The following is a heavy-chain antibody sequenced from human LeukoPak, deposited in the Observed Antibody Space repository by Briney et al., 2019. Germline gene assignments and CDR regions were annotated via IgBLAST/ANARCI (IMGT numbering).Heavy chain of an antibody. CDR2: TYSGGST. Sequence: GGSLRLSCAASGFTVSSNYMSWVRQAPGKGLEWVSVTYSGGSTYYADSVKGRFTISRHNSKNTLYLQMNSLRAEDTAVYYCARELYCSGGSCPYYYGMDVWGQGTTVTVSS. J-gene: IGHJ6*02. V-gene: IGHV3-53*04. CDR3: ARELYCSGGSCPYYYGMDV. D-gene: IGHD2-15*01. CDR1: GFTVSSNY.